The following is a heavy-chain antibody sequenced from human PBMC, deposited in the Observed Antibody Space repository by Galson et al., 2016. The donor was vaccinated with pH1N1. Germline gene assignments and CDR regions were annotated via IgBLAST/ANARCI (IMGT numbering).Heavy chain of an antibody. J-gene: IGHJ4*02. CDR2: INPSGGST. CDR1: GYTFTSYY. D-gene: IGHD2-15*01. V-gene: IGHV1-46*03. CDR3: ARSVVVVAARDY. Sequence: SVKVSCKASGYTFTSYYMHWVRQAPGQGLEWMGIINPSGGSTSYAQKFRGRVTMTRDTSTSTVYMELSRLRSEDTAVYYCARSVVVVAARDYWGQGTLVTVSS.